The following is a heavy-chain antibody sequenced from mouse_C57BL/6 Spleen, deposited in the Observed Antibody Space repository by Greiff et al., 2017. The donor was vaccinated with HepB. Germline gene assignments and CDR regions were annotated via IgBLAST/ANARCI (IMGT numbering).Heavy chain of an antibody. CDR3: ARRILRLYYAMDY. V-gene: IGHV5-17*01. CDR2: ISSGSSTI. J-gene: IGHJ4*01. D-gene: IGHD1-2*01. CDR1: GFTFSDYG. Sequence: EVKLVESGGGLVKPGGSLKLSCAASGFTFSDYGMHWVRQAPEKGLEWVAYISSGSSTIYYADTVKGRFTISRDNAKNTLFLQMTSLRSEDTAMYYCARRILRLYYAMDYWGQGTSVTVSS.